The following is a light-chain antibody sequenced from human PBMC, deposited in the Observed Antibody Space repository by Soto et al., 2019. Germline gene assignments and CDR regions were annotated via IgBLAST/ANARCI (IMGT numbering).Light chain of an antibody. CDR1: SSDVGGYNY. Sequence: QSALTQPASVSGSPGQSITISCTGTSSDVGGYNYVSWYQQHPGKAPKLMIYEVSDRPSGISNRFSGSKSANTASLSISGLQAEDEADYYCSSYKRGATLVFGGGTKVTVL. J-gene: IGLJ2*01. CDR3: SSYKRGATLV. V-gene: IGLV2-14*01. CDR2: EVS.